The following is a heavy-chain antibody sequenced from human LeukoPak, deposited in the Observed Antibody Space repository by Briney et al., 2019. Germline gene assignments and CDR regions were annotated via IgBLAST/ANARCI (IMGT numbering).Heavy chain of an antibody. J-gene: IGHJ5*02. CDR3: ARDRNTMVRGVIISVFDP. D-gene: IGHD3-10*01. CDR1: GGSISSYY. Sequence: SETLSLTCSVSGGSISSYYWSWIRQPPGKGLEWIGYMYYSGSTHYNPSLESRVTISVDTSKNQFSLKLSSVTAADTAVYYCARDRNTMVRGVIISVFDPWGQGTLVTVSS. V-gene: IGHV4-59*01. CDR2: MYYSGST.